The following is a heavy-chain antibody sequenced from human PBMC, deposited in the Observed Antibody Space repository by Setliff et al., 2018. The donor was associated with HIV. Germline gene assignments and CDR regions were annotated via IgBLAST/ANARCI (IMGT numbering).Heavy chain of an antibody. D-gene: IGHD6-13*01. V-gene: IGHV1-69*13. CDR3: VRDERRAAGGTTGYFDL. J-gene: IGHJ4*02. CDR2: IIPIFDTA. Sequence: ASVKVSCKASGGTFSSSAISWVRQAPGQGLEWMGGIIPIFDTANYAQKFQGRVTITADESTSTAYMELSSLRSDDTAIYYCVRDERRAAGGTTGYFDLWGQGTLVTVSS. CDR1: GGTFSSSA.